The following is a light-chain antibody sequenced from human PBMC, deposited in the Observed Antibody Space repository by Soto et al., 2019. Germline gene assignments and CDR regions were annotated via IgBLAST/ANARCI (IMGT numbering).Light chain of an antibody. CDR1: QSVSSSY. J-gene: IGKJ1*01. CDR2: GAS. Sequence: EIVLTHSPATLSLSTGERATLSCRASQSVSSSYLAWYQQKPGQAPRLLIYGASSRATGIPARFSGSGSGTDFTLTISRLEPEDFAVYYCQQYGSSPRTFGQGTKVDI. CDR3: QQYGSSPRT. V-gene: IGKV3-20*01.